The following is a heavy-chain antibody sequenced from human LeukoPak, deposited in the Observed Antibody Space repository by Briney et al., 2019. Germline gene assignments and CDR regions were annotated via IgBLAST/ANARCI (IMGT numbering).Heavy chain of an antibody. Sequence: ASVKVSCKASGYTFTSYGISWVRQAPGQGLEWMGWISAYNGNTNYAQKLQGRVTTTTDTSTSTAYMELRSLRSEDTAVYYCARSRGSGSYRNYYYYMDVWGKGTTVTVSS. J-gene: IGHJ6*03. CDR2: ISAYNGNT. CDR3: ARSRGSGSYRNYYYYMDV. CDR1: GYTFTSYG. V-gene: IGHV1-18*01. D-gene: IGHD1-26*01.